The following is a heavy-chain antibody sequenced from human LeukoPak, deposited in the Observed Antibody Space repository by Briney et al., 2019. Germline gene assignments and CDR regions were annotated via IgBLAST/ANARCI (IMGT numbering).Heavy chain of an antibody. CDR3: ARVRPYYFDY. V-gene: IGHV4-39*01. J-gene: IGHJ4*02. Sequence: SETLSLTCTVSGGSIRSSYYYWGWIRQPPGKGLEWIGSIYDSGSTYYNPSLKSRVTISVDTSKNQFSLKLNSVTAADTAVYYCARVRPYYFDYWGQGTLVTVSS. CDR2: IYDSGST. CDR1: GGSIRSSYYY.